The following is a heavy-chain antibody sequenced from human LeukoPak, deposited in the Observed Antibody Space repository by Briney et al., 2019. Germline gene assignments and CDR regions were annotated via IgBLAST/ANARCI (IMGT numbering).Heavy chain of an antibody. J-gene: IGHJ4*02. D-gene: IGHD3-10*01. V-gene: IGHV3-30*02. CDR2: IRYDGSNK. CDR3: ARDRARITLVRGVPGAFDY. Sequence: GGSLRLSCVASGFAFSTYGMHWVRQAPGKGLEWVAFIRYDGSNKYYADSVRGRFTISRDNSKNTLYLQMNSLRAEDTAVYYCARDRARITLVRGVPGAFDYWGQGTLVTVSS. CDR1: GFAFSTYG.